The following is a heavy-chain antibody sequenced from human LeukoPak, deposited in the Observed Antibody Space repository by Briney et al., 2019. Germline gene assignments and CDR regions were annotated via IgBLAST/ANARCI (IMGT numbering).Heavy chain of an antibody. CDR3: AILAAMAKFDY. CDR1: GFTFSSYA. J-gene: IGHJ4*02. CDR2: ISYDGSNK. D-gene: IGHD5-18*01. V-gene: IGHV3-30-3*01. Sequence: TGRSLRLSCAASGFTFSSYAMHWVRQAPGKGLEWVAVISYDGSNKYYADSVKGRFTISRDNSKNTLYLQMNSLRAEDTAVYYCAILAAMAKFDYWGQGTLVTVSS.